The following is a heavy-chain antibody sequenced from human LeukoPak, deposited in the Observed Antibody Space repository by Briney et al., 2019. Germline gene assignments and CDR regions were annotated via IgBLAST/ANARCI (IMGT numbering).Heavy chain of an antibody. CDR2: INPNSGGT. J-gene: IGHJ4*02. D-gene: IGHD6-19*01. CDR3: ARYSGGQWLDLDY. V-gene: IGHV1-2*02. Sequence: ASVKVSCKASGYTFTGYYMHWVRQAPGQGLEWMGWINPNSGGTNYAQKFQGRVTMTRDTSISTAYMELSRLRSDDTAVYYCARYSGGQWLDLDYWGQGTLATVSS. CDR1: GYTFTGYY.